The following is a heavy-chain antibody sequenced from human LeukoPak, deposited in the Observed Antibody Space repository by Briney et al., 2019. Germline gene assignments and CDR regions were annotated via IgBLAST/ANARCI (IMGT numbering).Heavy chain of an antibody. Sequence: ASVKVSCKASGYNFTSYGISWVRQAPGQGLEWMGWISPYNGNTNYAQKLQGRVTMTTDTSTSTAYMHLRSLRSDDTAVYYCAREASGIAVAGTGYNWFDPWGQGTLVTVSS. V-gene: IGHV1-18*01. J-gene: IGHJ5*02. CDR1: GYNFTSYG. CDR2: ISPYNGNT. CDR3: AREASGIAVAGTGYNWFDP. D-gene: IGHD6-19*01.